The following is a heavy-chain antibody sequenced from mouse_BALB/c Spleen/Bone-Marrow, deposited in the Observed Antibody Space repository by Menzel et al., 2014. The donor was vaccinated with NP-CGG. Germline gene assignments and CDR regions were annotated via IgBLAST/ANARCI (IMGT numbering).Heavy chain of an antibody. CDR1: GYTSTIYY. Sequence: QVQLQQSGAELVKPGASVKLSCKASGYTSTIYYMFWVKQRPGQGLEWIGEINPSNGGTNFNEKFKSKATLTVDKSSSTAYMQLSSLTSEDSAVYYCTRNGPDSSGYPAWFAYWGQGTLVTVSA. J-gene: IGHJ3*01. CDR3: TRNGPDSSGYPAWFAY. V-gene: IGHV1S81*02. D-gene: IGHD3-2*01. CDR2: INPSNGGT.